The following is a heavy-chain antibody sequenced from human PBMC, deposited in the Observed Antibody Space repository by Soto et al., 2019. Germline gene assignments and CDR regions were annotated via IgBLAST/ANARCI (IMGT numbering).Heavy chain of an antibody. J-gene: IGHJ6*02. Sequence: QVQLVQSGAEVKKPGSSVKVSCKASGGTFSSYAISWVRQAPGQGLEWMGGIIPIFGTANYAQKFQGRVTMTADESTSTAYMELSSLRSEDTAVYYCASLVVVVAATQGNYYYGMDVWGQGTTVTVSS. V-gene: IGHV1-69*01. CDR3: ASLVVVVAATQGNYYYGMDV. CDR2: IIPIFGTA. D-gene: IGHD2-15*01. CDR1: GGTFSSYA.